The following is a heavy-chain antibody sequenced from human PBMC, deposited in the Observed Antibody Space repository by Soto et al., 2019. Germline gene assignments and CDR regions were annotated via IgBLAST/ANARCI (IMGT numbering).Heavy chain of an antibody. J-gene: IGHJ4*02. D-gene: IGHD5-18*01. CDR1: GFTFSSYW. Sequence: EVQLVESGGGLVQPGGSLRLSCAASGFTFSSYWMHWVHQAPGKGLVWVSRINSDGSSTSYADSVKGRFTISRDNAKNTLYLQMNSLRAEDTAVYYCASRGYSYGADYWGQGTLVTVSS. V-gene: IGHV3-74*01. CDR3: ASRGYSYGADY. CDR2: INSDGSST.